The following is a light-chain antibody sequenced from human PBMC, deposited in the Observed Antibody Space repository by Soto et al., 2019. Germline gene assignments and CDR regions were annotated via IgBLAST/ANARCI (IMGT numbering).Light chain of an antibody. J-gene: IGKJ2*01. CDR3: HQYDDWPYT. V-gene: IGKV3-15*01. Sequence: EAVVTQSPATRGESPLDSATRSCRASQSLSTNLAWYQQKPGQPPRLLIFGADTRATGVPARFSGSGSGTEFTLTIDSLQSEDFAVYYCHQYDDWPYTFGQGTKVDI. CDR2: GAD. CDR1: QSLSTN.